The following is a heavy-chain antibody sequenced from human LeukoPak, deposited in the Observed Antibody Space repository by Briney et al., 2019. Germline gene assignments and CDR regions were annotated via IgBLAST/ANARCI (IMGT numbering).Heavy chain of an antibody. CDR1: GFTFSSHW. D-gene: IGHD6-19*01. CDR3: ARDWNGSGLPTDY. J-gene: IGHJ4*02. CDR2: IKTDGSEE. Sequence: PGGTVRLSCAASGFTFSSHWMSWVRQAPGKGLEWVAIIKTDGSEEDYVDAVKGRFTISRDNARNCLYLQMNNLRAEDTAVYYCARDWNGSGLPTDYWGQGTLVTVSS. V-gene: IGHV3-7*03.